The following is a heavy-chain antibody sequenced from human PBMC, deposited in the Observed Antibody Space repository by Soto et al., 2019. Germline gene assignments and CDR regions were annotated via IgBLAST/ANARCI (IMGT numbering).Heavy chain of an antibody. Sequence: ASVKVSCKASGYTFTSYGITWVRQAPGQGLEWMGWISAYNGNTNYAQKLQGRVTMTTDTSTSTAYMELRSLRSDDTAVYYCARDITMVRGFPYYFDYWGQGTLVTVSS. CDR2: ISAYNGNT. CDR1: GYTFTSYG. J-gene: IGHJ4*02. CDR3: ARDITMVRGFPYYFDY. D-gene: IGHD3-10*01. V-gene: IGHV1-18*01.